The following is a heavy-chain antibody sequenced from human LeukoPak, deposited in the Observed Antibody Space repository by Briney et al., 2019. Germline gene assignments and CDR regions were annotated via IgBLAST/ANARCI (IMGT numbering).Heavy chain of an antibody. Sequence: SETLSLTCTVSGVSISSPTYFWSWIRQPAGKGLEWIGRICTSGSSSGSTNYNPYLKSRVTMSVDTSKNQFSLKLNSVTAADTAVYYCARAAAGTGNFDYWGQGTLVTVSS. CDR3: ARAAAGTGNFDY. J-gene: IGHJ4*02. V-gene: IGHV4-61*02. D-gene: IGHD6-13*01. CDR1: GVSISSPTYF. CDR2: ICTSGSSSGST.